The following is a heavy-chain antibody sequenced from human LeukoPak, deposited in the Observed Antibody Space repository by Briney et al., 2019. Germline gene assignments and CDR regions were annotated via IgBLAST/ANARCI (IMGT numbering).Heavy chain of an antibody. J-gene: IGHJ5*02. CDR2: IIPILGIA. D-gene: IGHD3-3*01. Sequence: GASVKVSCKASGYTFTGYYMHWVRQAPGQGLEWMGRIIPILGIANYAQKFQGRVTITADKSTSTAYMELSSLRSEDTAVYYCANYYDFWSGTPLVPWGQGTLVTVSS. CDR1: GYTFTGYY. V-gene: IGHV1-69*02. CDR3: ANYYDFWSGTPLVP.